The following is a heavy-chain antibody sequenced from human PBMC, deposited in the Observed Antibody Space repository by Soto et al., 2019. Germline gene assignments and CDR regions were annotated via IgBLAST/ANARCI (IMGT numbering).Heavy chain of an antibody. CDR3: AREADFASSGYVLDY. V-gene: IGHV3-21*01. CDR1: GFTFNRYS. Sequence: GSLRLSCAASGFTFNRYSMNWVRQAPWKGLEWVSSVTSSSSSMLYADSVKGRFTISRDDAKDSLFLQMNSLRADDTAVYYCAREADFASSGYVLDYWGQGTLVTVSS. J-gene: IGHJ4*02. CDR2: VTSSSSSM. D-gene: IGHD3-22*01.